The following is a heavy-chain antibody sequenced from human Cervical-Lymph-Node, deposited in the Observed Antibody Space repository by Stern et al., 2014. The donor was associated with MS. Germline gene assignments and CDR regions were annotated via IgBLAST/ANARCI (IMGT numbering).Heavy chain of an antibody. CDR1: GFTFSSYG. V-gene: IGHV3-30*18. Sequence: QVQLVESGGGVVQPGRSLRLSCAASGFTFSSYGMHWVRQAPGKGLEWVAVISYDGSNKYYADSVKGRFTISRDNSKNTLYLQMNSLRAEDTAVYYCAKDRYYYDSFDYGGQGTLVPVSS. D-gene: IGHD3-22*01. CDR3: AKDRYYYDSFDY. J-gene: IGHJ4*02. CDR2: ISYDGSNK.